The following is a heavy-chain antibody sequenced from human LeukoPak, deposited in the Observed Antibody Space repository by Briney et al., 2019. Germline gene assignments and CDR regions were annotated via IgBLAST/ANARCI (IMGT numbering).Heavy chain of an antibody. CDR1: GFTFSDYY. Sequence: PGGSLRLSCAASGFTFSDYYMSWIRQAPGKGLEWVSYISSSGSTIYYADSVKGRFTISRDNAKHSLFLQMNSLRAEDTAVYYCARDRVRAGYYDSSGYCFDYWGQGTLVTVSS. CDR2: ISSSGSTI. D-gene: IGHD3-22*01. V-gene: IGHV3-11*04. J-gene: IGHJ4*02. CDR3: ARDRVRAGYYDSSGYCFDY.